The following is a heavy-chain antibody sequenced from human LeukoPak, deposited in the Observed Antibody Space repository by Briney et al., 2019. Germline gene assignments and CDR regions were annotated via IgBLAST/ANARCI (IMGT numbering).Heavy chain of an antibody. Sequence: SETLSLTCTVSGGSISSYYWSWIRQPAGKGLEWIGRIYTSGSTNYNPSLKSRVTMSVDTSKNQFSLKLSSVTAADTAVYYCARDTYYYGSGSYGLDYWGQGTLVTVSS. D-gene: IGHD3-10*01. CDR1: GGSISSYY. CDR2: IYTSGST. CDR3: ARDTYYYGSGSYGLDY. V-gene: IGHV4-4*07. J-gene: IGHJ4*02.